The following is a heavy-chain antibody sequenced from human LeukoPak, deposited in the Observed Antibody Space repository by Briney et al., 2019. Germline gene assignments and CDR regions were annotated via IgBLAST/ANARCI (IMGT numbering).Heavy chain of an antibody. Sequence: ASVKVSCKASGYTITDYYLHWVRQAPGQGLEWMGWIIPNTGGTNYAQKFQDWVTMSSDTSISTAYMELSNLRSDDAAVYYCARGSPSYAQWHFDLWGRGTLVTVSS. V-gene: IGHV1-2*04. CDR2: IIPNTGGT. J-gene: IGHJ2*01. CDR3: ARGSPSYAQWHFDL. CDR1: GYTITDYY. D-gene: IGHD2/OR15-2a*01.